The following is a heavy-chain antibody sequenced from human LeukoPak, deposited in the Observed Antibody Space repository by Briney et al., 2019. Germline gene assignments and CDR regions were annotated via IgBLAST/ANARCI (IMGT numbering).Heavy chain of an antibody. V-gene: IGHV3-30*02. J-gene: IGHJ4*02. Sequence: PGGSLRLSCAASGFTFSSYGMHWVRQAPGKGLEWVAFIRYDGSNKYYADSVEGRFTISRDNSKKMVYLQMNSLRAEDTAVYYCASARELRFLEWFSNWGQGTLVIVSS. D-gene: IGHD3-3*01. CDR1: GFTFSSYG. CDR2: IRYDGSNK. CDR3: ASARELRFLEWFSN.